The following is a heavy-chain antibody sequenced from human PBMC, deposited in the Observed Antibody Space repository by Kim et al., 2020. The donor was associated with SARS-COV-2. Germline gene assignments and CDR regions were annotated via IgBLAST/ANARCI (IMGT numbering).Heavy chain of an antibody. CDR3: ARGGAVRFLEWPNNWFDP. CDR1: GYTFTSYA. CDR2: INTNTGNP. Sequence: ASVKVSCKASGYTFTSYAMNWVRQAPGQGLEWMGWINTNTGNPTYAQGFTGRFVFSLDTSVSTAYLQISSLKAEDTAVYYCARGGAVRFLEWPNNWFDPWGQGTLVTVSS. V-gene: IGHV7-4-1*02. J-gene: IGHJ5*02. D-gene: IGHD3-3*01.